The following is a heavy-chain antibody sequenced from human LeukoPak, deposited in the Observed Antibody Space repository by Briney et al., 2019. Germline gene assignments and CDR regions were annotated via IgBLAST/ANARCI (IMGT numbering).Heavy chain of an antibody. D-gene: IGHD6-13*01. Sequence: PSETLSLTCTVSGGSISGYYWSWIRQSPGKGLEWIAYIHSSGSTSYNPSLKSRVTISVDTSKNEFSLKLTSVNAADTAVYYCARDRPGGSSLDYWGQGILVTVSS. CDR3: ARDRPGGSSLDY. CDR2: IHSSGST. V-gene: IGHV4-59*01. J-gene: IGHJ4*02. CDR1: GGSISGYY.